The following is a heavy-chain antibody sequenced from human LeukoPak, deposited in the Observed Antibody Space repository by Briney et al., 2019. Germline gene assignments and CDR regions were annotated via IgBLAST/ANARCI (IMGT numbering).Heavy chain of an antibody. CDR1: GYTFTGYY. Sequence: ASVKVSCKASGYTFTGYYMHWVRQAPGQGLEWMGWINPNSGGTNYARKFQGRVTMTRDTSISTAYMELSRLRSDDTAVYYCARQSGSGYFGWYYFDYWGQGTLVTVSS. V-gene: IGHV1-2*02. D-gene: IGHD3-22*01. J-gene: IGHJ4*02. CDR2: INPNSGGT. CDR3: ARQSGSGYFGWYYFDY.